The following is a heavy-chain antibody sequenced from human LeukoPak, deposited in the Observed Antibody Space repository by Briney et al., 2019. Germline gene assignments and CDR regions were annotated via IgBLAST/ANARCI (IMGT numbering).Heavy chain of an antibody. Sequence: PGGPLRLSCAASGFTFSNAWMSWVRQAPGKGLEWVGRIKSKTDGGTTDYAAPVKGRFTISRDDSKNTLYPQMNSLKTEDTAVYYCTTVAPDYYDSSGYTATWFDPWGQGTLVTVSS. CDR2: IKSKTDGGTT. V-gene: IGHV3-15*01. CDR3: TTVAPDYYDSSGYTATWFDP. CDR1: GFTFSNAW. D-gene: IGHD3-22*01. J-gene: IGHJ5*02.